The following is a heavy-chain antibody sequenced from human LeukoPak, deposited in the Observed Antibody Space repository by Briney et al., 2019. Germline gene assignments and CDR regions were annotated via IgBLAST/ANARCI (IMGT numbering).Heavy chain of an antibody. V-gene: IGHV5-51*01. CDR3: ARQKCDSSGYSWSNEAFDI. J-gene: IGHJ3*02. CDR1: GYSFPSYW. Sequence: GEPLKISCKGSGYSFPSYWIGWVRQVPGKGLEWMGIIYPGDSDTRYSPSFQGQVTISADKSISTAYLQWSSLKASDTAMYYCARQKCDSSGYSWSNEAFDIWGQGTMVTVSA. CDR2: IYPGDSDT. D-gene: IGHD3-22*01.